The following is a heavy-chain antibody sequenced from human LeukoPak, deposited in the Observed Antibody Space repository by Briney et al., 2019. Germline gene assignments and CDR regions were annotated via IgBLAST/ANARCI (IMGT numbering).Heavy chain of an antibody. CDR1: GGTFSSYA. D-gene: IGHD4-23*01. CDR2: IIPIFGTA. CDR3: ARDRALGGKAEDAFDI. Sequence: SVKVSCKASGGTFSSYAISWVRQAPGQGLEWMGGIIPIFGTANYAQKFQGRVTITADESTSTAYMELSSLRAEDTAVYYCARDRALGGKAEDAFDIWSQGTMVTVSS. V-gene: IGHV1-69*01. J-gene: IGHJ3*02.